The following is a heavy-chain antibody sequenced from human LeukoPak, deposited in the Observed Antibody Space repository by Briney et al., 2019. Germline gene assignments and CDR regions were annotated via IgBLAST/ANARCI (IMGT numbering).Heavy chain of an antibody. V-gene: IGHV4-59*06. D-gene: IGHD3-22*01. CDR1: GGSISSYY. Sequence: SETLSLTCTVSGGSISSYYWSWIRQHPGKGLEWIGYIYYSGSTYYNPSLKSRVTISVDTSKNQFSLKLSSVTAADTAVYYCARDRGSGYYDYWGQGTLVTVSS. CDR2: IYYSGST. CDR3: ARDRGSGYYDY. J-gene: IGHJ4*02.